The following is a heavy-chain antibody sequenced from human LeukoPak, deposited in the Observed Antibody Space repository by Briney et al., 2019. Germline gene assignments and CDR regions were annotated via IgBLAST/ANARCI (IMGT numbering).Heavy chain of an antibody. Sequence: PGGSLRLSCAASGFTFSSYAMHWVRQAPGKGLEWVALISYDGSNKYYADSVKGRFTISRDNSKNTLYLQMNSLRAEDTAVYYCARAYSLDHHGDSWGQGTLVTVSS. V-gene: IGHV3-30-3*01. CDR3: ARAYSLDHHGDS. CDR1: GFTFSSYA. D-gene: IGHD2-15*01. J-gene: IGHJ4*02. CDR2: ISYDGSNK.